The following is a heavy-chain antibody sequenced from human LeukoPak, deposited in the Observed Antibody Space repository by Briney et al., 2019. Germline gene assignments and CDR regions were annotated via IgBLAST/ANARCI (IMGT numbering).Heavy chain of an antibody. J-gene: IGHJ4*02. CDR2: IYYSGST. V-gene: IGHV4-59*01. D-gene: IGHD3-16*01. CDR1: GGSISSYY. CDR3: ARDGGRWHSYDY. Sequence: PSETLSLTCTVSGGSISSYYWSWIRQPPGKGLEWIGYIYYSGSTNYNPSLKGRVTISVDTSKNQFPLKLSSVTAADTAVYYCARDGGRWHSYDYWGQGTLVTVSS.